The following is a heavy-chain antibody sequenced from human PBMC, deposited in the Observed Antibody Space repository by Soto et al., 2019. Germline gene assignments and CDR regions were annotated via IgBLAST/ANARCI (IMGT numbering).Heavy chain of an antibody. CDR2: IYYSGST. Sequence: SETLSLTCTVSGGSISSSSYYWGWIRQPPGKGLEWIGSIYYSGSTYYNPSLKSRVTISVDTSKNQFSLKLSSVTAADTAVYYCARDTGVDCFDYWGQGTLVTVSS. CDR3: ARDTGVDCFDY. CDR1: GGSISSSSYY. V-gene: IGHV4-39*07. D-gene: IGHD7-27*01. J-gene: IGHJ4*02.